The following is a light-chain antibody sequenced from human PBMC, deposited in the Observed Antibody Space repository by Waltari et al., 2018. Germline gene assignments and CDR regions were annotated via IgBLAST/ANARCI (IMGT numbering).Light chain of an antibody. CDR2: EAS. CDR3: SSYAGNCNLVV. J-gene: IGLJ2*01. Sequence: QCALTQPASVSVSPVQSITISCTVTSRDVGSYNLVPWYQQQPSKAPNLMIYEASKRPSGVSNRFSGSKSGNTASLTISGLQAEDEADYYCSSYAGNCNLVVFGGGTKLTVL. CDR1: SRDVGSYNL. V-gene: IGLV2-23*01.